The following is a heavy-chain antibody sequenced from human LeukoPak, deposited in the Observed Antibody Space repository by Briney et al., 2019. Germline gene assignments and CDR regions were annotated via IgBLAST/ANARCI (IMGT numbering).Heavy chain of an antibody. D-gene: IGHD6-19*01. V-gene: IGHV5-51*01. CDR1: GYSFTSNW. CDR2: IYPGDSAT. Sequence: GESLRISCKGSGYSFTSNWIGWVRQMPGKGLEWMGIIYPGDSATRSNPSFRGQVTISADKSISTAYLQWSSLKASDTAMYYCARRYSSGWVDSLDLAMDVWGQGTTVTVSS. J-gene: IGHJ6*02. CDR3: ARRYSSGWVDSLDLAMDV.